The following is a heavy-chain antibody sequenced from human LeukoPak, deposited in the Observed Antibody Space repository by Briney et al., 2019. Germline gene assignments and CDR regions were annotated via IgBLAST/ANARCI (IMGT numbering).Heavy chain of an antibody. CDR2: SYYSVNT. CDR3: ARGRYFDWLFDY. Sequence: SETLSLTCTVSGGSIRSYYWSWIRHPPGKGLEWIGYSYYSVNTNYNPSLTSRVTMSVDTSKNQFSLNLTSVTAADTAVYYCARGRYFDWLFDYWGQGTLVTVSS. V-gene: IGHV4-59*01. D-gene: IGHD3-9*01. J-gene: IGHJ4*02. CDR1: GGSIRSYY.